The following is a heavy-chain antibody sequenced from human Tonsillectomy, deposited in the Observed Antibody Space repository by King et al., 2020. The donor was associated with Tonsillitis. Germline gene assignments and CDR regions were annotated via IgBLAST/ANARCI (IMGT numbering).Heavy chain of an antibody. V-gene: IGHV3-7*01. CDR3: ARGRGYSGYNPF. Sequence: EVQLVESGGGLVQPGGSLRLSCAASGFTFSSYWMSWVLQAPRKGLEWVANIKQDGSGKHYVDSVKGRFTSSRDNAKTVLYLQMNSLRAEDTAVYYCARGRGYSGYNPFWGQGTLVTVSS. J-gene: IGHJ4*02. CDR2: IKQDGSGK. D-gene: IGHD5-12*01. CDR1: GFTFSSYW.